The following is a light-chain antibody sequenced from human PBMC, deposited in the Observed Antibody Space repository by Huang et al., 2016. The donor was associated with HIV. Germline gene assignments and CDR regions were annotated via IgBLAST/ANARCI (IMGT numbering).Light chain of an antibody. Sequence: DIQMTQSPASLSASTGIRVTLTCRESQDIGNFVAWFQQNPGKVPRLLIYAASVLQAGVPSRFSGRGSGTDFTLTITNFQAEDVATYYCQRYDSAPRAFGQGTKVDLK. V-gene: IGKV1-27*01. CDR2: AAS. CDR3: QRYDSAPRA. CDR1: QDIGNF. J-gene: IGKJ1*01.